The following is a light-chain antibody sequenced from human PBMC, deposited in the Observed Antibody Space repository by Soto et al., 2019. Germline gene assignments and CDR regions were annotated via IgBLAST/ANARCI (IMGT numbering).Light chain of an antibody. CDR1: SSNIGSNT. CDR2: NNN. Sequence: QSVLTQQPSASGTPGQRVTISCSGSSSNIGSNTINWYQQLPGTAPKLLIYNNNQRPSGVPDRFSGSKSGTSASLAISGLQSDDEADYYCATWDDRLNGPVFGTGTKVTVL. CDR3: ATWDDRLNGPV. V-gene: IGLV1-44*01. J-gene: IGLJ1*01.